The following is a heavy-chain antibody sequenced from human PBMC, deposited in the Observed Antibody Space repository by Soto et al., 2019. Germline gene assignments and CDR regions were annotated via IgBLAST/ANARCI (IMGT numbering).Heavy chain of an antibody. V-gene: IGHV3-48*01. D-gene: IGHD3-9*01. CDR1: GFSVNTFY. CDR3: ASPDDILPTFDY. CDR2: ISSSSSTI. Sequence: GGSLRLSCEASGFSVNTFYMNWVRQAPGKGLEWVSYISSSSSTIYYADSVEGRFTISRDNAKNSLYLQMNSLRAEDTAVYYCASPDDILPTFDYWGQGTLVTVSS. J-gene: IGHJ4*02.